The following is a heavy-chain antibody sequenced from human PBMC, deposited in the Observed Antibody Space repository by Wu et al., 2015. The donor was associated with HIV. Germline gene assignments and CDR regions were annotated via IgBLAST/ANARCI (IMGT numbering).Heavy chain of an antibody. CDR2: LIPMYDTA. D-gene: IGHD2-21*02. CDR3: TRSTFAGGSDTWYSFDK. CDR1: GYKFTEYG. J-gene: IGHJ4*02. V-gene: IGHV1-69*13. Sequence: QVQLIQGGIEVKNPGASVKVSCQASGYKFTEYGISWVRQAPGQGLEWMGRLIPMYDTADYAQRFQGRVTITADVSTSTAYMVVSSLRSDDTAVYYCTRSTFAGGSDTWYSFDKWGQGTLVSVSS.